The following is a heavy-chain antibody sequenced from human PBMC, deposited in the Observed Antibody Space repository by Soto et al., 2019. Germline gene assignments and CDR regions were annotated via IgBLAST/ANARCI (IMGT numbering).Heavy chain of an antibody. CDR1: GGSISSDY. J-gene: IGHJ6*02. V-gene: IGHV4-59*01. CDR3: AREGTTDYYYGMDV. D-gene: IGHD4-4*01. Sequence: SETLSLTCPVSGGSISSDYWGWIRQPPGKGLEWIGYIYYSGSTNYNPSLKSRVTISVDTSKNQFSLKLSSVTAADTAVYYCAREGTTDYYYGMDVWGQGTTVTVSS. CDR2: IYYSGST.